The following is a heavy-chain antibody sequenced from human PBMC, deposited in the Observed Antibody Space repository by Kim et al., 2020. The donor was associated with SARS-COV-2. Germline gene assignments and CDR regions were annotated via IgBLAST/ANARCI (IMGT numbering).Heavy chain of an antibody. CDR3: VTLDY. V-gene: IGHV3-64D*09. J-gene: IGHJ4*02. Sequence: GVTTYYADSVKARLTISRDNCKNMVNLQMSGLRAEATAIYYCVTLDYWGQGTLVTVSS. CDR2: GVTT.